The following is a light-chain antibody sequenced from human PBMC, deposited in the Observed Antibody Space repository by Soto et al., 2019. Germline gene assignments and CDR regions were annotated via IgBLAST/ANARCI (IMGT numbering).Light chain of an antibody. V-gene: IGKV3-11*01. CDR2: DAS. CDR3: QQRSNWPPYT. J-gene: IGKJ2*01. Sequence: EIVLTQSPATLSLSPGERATLSCRASQSVSSYLAWYQQKPGQAPRLLIYDASNRATGIPARFSVSGSGTYFPLTISSLEPEDFAVYYCQQRSNWPPYTFGQGTKLEIK. CDR1: QSVSSY.